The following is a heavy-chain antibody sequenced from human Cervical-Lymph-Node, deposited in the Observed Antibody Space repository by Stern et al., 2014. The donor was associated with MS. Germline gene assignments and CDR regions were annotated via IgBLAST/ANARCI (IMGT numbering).Heavy chain of an antibody. D-gene: IGHD3-22*01. Sequence: EVQLVQSGAEVKMPGESLKISCKGSGYNFTSYWIGWVRQMPGKGLEWMGIIYPGDSDTRSSPSFQGQVTISGDKSISTAYVQWSSLKASDTAMYYCARLVDYYDSSGPPGTFDIWGQGTMVTVSS. J-gene: IGHJ3*02. V-gene: IGHV5-51*01. CDR1: GYNFTSYW. CDR3: ARLVDYYDSSGPPGTFDI. CDR2: IYPGDSDT.